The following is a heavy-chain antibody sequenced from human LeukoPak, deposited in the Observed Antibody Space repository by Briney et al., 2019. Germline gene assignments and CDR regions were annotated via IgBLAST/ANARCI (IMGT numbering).Heavy chain of an antibody. CDR2: INPNSGGT. CDR3: AREDLSSGYSIDY. V-gene: IGHV1-2*02. Sequence: ASVKVSCKASGYTFTGYYMHWVRQAPGQGLEWMGWINPNSGGTNYAQKFQGRVTMTRDTSISTAYMELSRLRSDDTAVYYCAREDLSSGYSIDYWGQGTLVTVSS. J-gene: IGHJ4*02. CDR1: GYTFTGYY. D-gene: IGHD3-22*01.